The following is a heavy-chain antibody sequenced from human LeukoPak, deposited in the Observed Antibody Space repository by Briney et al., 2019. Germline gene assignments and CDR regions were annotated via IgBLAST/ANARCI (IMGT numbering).Heavy chain of an antibody. CDR2: IRYDGSNK. D-gene: IGHD2-2*01. Sequence: GGSLRLSCAASGFTFSSYGMHWVRQAPGKGLEWVAFIRYDGSNKYYADSVEGRFTISRDNAKNSLYLQMNSLRAEDTAVYYCARDRGYCRGSTCYAYYMDVWGKGTTVTVSS. J-gene: IGHJ6*03. CDR1: GFTFSSYG. CDR3: ARDRGYCRGSTCYAYYMDV. V-gene: IGHV3-30*02.